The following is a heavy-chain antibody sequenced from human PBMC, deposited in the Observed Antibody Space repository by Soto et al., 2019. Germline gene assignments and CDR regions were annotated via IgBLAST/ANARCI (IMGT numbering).Heavy chain of an antibody. CDR3: ARDSSGEAVAGNNWLDP. J-gene: IGHJ5*02. CDR2: TYYRSKWYN. V-gene: IGHV6-1*01. Sequence: SQTLSLTCAISGDSVSSNSAAWNWIRQSPSRGLEWLGRTYYRSKWYNDYAVSVKSRITINPDTSKNQFSPQLNSVTPEDTAVYYCARDSSGEAVAGNNWLDPWGQGNLVTVSS. CDR1: GDSVSSNSAA. D-gene: IGHD6-19*01.